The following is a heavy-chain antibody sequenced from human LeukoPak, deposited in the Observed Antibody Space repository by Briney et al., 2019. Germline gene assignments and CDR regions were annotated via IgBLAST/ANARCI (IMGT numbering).Heavy chain of an antibody. D-gene: IGHD3-22*01. CDR2: IKGDGSKE. Sequence: PGGSLRHSRGDSGFSFSTYWLSWVRQAPGKGLEWVANIKGDGSKENYVDSVKGRFTISRDNAKNSMYLQMNSLRAEDTAVYHCVRDSDYKEGSTYYFTFYYWGPGTPVTVSS. J-gene: IGHJ4*02. CDR3: VRDSDYKEGSTYYFTFYY. CDR1: GFSFSTYW. V-gene: IGHV3-7*04.